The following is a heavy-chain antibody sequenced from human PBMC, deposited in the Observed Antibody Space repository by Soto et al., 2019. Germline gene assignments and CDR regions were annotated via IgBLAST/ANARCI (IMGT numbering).Heavy chain of an antibody. V-gene: IGHV2-5*02. Sequence: QITLKESGPPLVKPTQTLTLTCTFSGFSLSTSGVGVGWIRQPPGKALEWLALIYWDDDKRYSPSLKSRLTITKDTSKNQVVLTMTNMDPVDTATYYCAHRLKCMLCPEDFWYFDLWGRGTLVTVSS. CDR2: IYWDDDK. J-gene: IGHJ2*01. CDR1: GFSLSTSGVG. D-gene: IGHD2-8*01. CDR3: AHRLKCMLCPEDFWYFDL.